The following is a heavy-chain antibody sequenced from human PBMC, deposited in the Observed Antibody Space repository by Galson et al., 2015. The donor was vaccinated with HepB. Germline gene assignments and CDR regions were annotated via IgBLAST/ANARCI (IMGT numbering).Heavy chain of an antibody. Sequence: SLRLSCAASGFTFSSYWMHWVRQAPGKGLVWVSRINSDGSSTSYADSVKGRFTISRDNSKNTLYLQMNSLRAEDTAVYYCARDPGYCSGGSCYFYFDYWGQGTLVTVSS. J-gene: IGHJ4*02. CDR2: INSDGSST. V-gene: IGHV3-74*01. CDR1: GFTFSSYW. D-gene: IGHD2-15*01. CDR3: ARDPGYCSGGSCYFYFDY.